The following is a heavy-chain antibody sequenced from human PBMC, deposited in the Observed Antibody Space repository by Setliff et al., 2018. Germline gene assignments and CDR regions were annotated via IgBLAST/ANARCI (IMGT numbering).Heavy chain of an antibody. D-gene: IGHD2-21*01. CDR2: INQDGSQK. Sequence: HPGGSLRLSCVASGFSLRGHWMTWVRQAPGKGLEWVANINQDGSQKYYVDSVKGRFITTRNNAKNSVFLQLTSLRAEDTAVYYCASGDWFYFDCWGQGTLVTVSS. J-gene: IGHJ4*02. CDR1: GFSLRGHW. V-gene: IGHV3-7*01. CDR3: ASGDWFYFDC.